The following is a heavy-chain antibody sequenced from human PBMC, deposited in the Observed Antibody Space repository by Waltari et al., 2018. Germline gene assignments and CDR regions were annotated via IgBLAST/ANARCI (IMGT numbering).Heavy chain of an antibody. D-gene: IGHD5-12*01. Sequence: QVQLVQSGAEVKKPGSSVKVSCKASGGTFSSYAISWVRQAPGQGLEWKGGIIPILCPANYARKFQGRVTITADESTSTAYMELSSLRSEDTAVYYCARTGIVATTYYFDYWGQGTLVTVSS. CDR3: ARTGIVATTYYFDY. CDR1: GGTFSSYA. CDR2: IIPILCPA. V-gene: IGHV1-69*13. J-gene: IGHJ4*02.